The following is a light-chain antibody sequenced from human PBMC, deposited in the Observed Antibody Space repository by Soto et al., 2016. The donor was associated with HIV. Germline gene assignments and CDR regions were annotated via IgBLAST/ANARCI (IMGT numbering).Light chain of an antibody. CDR2: DDS. CDR3: QVWDSSDHYV. V-gene: IGLV3-21*02. Sequence: SYGLTQPPSLSVAPRETARITCGGNNIGGKSVRWYQQKPGQAPVLVVYDDSDRPSGIPERFSGSNSGNTATLSISRVEAGDEADYYCQVWDSSDHYVFGPGTKVTVL. CDR1: NIGGKS. J-gene: IGLJ1*01.